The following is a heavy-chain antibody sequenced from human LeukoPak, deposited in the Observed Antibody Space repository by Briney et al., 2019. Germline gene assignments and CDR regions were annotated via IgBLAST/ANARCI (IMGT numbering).Heavy chain of an antibody. CDR3: ATGIAARPGGSFDY. Sequence: PGGSLRLSCAASGFTFSSYEMNRVRQAPGKGLEWVSYISSSGSTIYYADSVKGRSTISRDNAKNSLYLQMNSLRAGDTAVYYCATGIAARPGGSFDYWGQGTLVTVSS. V-gene: IGHV3-48*03. CDR2: ISSSGSTI. CDR1: GFTFSSYE. J-gene: IGHJ4*02. D-gene: IGHD6-6*01.